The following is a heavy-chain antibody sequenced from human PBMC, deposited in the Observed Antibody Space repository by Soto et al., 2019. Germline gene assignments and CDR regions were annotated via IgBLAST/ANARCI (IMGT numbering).Heavy chain of an antibody. CDR1: GGSISSGGYY. Sequence: SETLSLTCTVSGGSISSGGYYWSWIRQHPGKGLEWIGYIYYSGSTYYNPSLKSRVTISVDASKNQFSLKLSSVTAADTAVYYCARDRSRYGDFDPWGQGTLVTVS. CDR3: ARDRSRYGDFDP. J-gene: IGHJ5*02. CDR2: IYYSGST. D-gene: IGHD2-15*01. V-gene: IGHV4-31*03.